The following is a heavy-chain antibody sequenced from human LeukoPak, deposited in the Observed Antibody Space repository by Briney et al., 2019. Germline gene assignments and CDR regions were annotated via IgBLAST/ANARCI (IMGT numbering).Heavy chain of an antibody. J-gene: IGHJ6*03. CDR3: ASGGPGGSIYYYYYYMDV. Sequence: ASVKLSCKASGYTFTGYYMHWVRQAPGQGLEWMGRINPNSGGTNYAQKFQGRVTMTRATSISTAYMQLSRLRSDDTAVYYCASGGPGGSIYYYYYYMDVWGKGTTVTVSS. V-gene: IGHV1-2*06. CDR1: GYTFTGYY. CDR2: INPNSGGT. D-gene: IGHD3-10*01.